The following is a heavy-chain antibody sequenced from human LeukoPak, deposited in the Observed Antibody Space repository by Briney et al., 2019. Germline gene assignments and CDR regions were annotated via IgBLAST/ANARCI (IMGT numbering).Heavy chain of an antibody. CDR3: AKDRHSGYDPDYHFDH. CDR1: GFTFSGYG. J-gene: IGHJ4*02. V-gene: IGHV3-30*02. D-gene: IGHD5-12*01. Sequence: PGGSLRLSCAASGFTFSGYGMHWVRQAPGKGMEWVAFIRYEGSNQYYADSVKGRFTISRDNSKNTLYLQMNSLRAEDTAVYYCAKDRHSGYDPDYHFDHWGQGTLVTVSS. CDR2: IRYEGSNQ.